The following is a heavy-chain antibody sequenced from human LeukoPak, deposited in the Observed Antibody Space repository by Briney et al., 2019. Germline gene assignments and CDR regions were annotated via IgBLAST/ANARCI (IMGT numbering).Heavy chain of an antibody. Sequence: GGSLRLSCSGSGFTFGSYSVNWVRQTPRKGLEWVAVVWPDGTTRYYADSVKDRFTIPRDNSKNMVYLQMNRLRVEDTAIYYCAKDQRPDTGYDIDYWGQGTQVTVSS. J-gene: IGHJ4*02. CDR3: AKDQRPDTGYDIDY. CDR1: GFTFGSYS. D-gene: IGHD5-12*01. CDR2: VWPDGTTR. V-gene: IGHV3-23*03.